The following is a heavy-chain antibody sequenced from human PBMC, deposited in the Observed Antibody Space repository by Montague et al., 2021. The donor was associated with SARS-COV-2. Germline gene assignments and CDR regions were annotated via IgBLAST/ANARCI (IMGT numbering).Heavy chain of an antibody. J-gene: IGHJ3*02. CDR2: FYSVGST. D-gene: IGHD1-14*01. V-gene: IGHV4-59*02. Sequence: SETLSLTGTVSGASVGSSDWGWIRQSPGKGLEWIGYFYSVGSTDYNPSLKSRATISRDTSKNQFSLKVRSVTAADTAVYYCAGETMTADAFDIWGQGTMVTVSS. CDR1: GASVGSSD. CDR3: AGETMTADAFDI.